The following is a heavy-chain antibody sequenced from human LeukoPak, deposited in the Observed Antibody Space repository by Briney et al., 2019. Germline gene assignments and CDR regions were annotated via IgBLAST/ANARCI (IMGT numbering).Heavy chain of an antibody. CDR3: ARGSPVGATTGLHS. V-gene: IGHV1-2*02. D-gene: IGHD1-26*01. CDR2: INPSGGGT. Sequence: ASVKVSCKASGYTFTDYYMHWVRQAPGQGLEWMGWINPSGGGTNYAQKFQDRVTMTRDTSISTAYMELSRLRSDDTAVYSCARGSPVGATTGLHSWGQGTLVTVSS. J-gene: IGHJ4*02. CDR1: GYTFTDYY.